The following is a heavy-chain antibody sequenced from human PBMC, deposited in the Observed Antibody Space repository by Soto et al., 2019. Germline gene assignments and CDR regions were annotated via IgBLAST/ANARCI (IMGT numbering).Heavy chain of an antibody. J-gene: IGHJ1*01. CDR1: GGSISTTFYY. CDR3: ARHPINDDNYPAEVTF. Sequence: QLRLLESGPGVVKPAETLSLTCTVSGGSISTTFYYWGWIRQPPGKGLEWIGTVFYNGRTYYNPSLDSRISISVDTSKNQFSLRLTSVTAADTAVYYCARHPINDDNYPAEVTFWGQGTLVTVSS. V-gene: IGHV4-39*01. D-gene: IGHD2-21*02. CDR2: VFYNGRT.